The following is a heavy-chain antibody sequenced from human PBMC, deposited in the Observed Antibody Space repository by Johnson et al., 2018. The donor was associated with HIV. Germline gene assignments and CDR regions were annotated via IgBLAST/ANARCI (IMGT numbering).Heavy chain of an antibody. J-gene: IGHJ3*02. V-gene: IGHV3-30*18. D-gene: IGHD5-18*01. CDR3: AKPFGGRDTAMVAIGVDI. CDR2: ISHDESYK. CDR1: GFTISTFW. Sequence: QVQLVESGGGVVQPGRSLRLSCEVSGFTISTFWMHWVRQAPGKGLEWVADISHDESYKYYADSVKGRFTISRDKNMLYLQMNSLIAEDTAVYYCAKPFGGRDTAMVAIGVDIWGQGTMLTVSS.